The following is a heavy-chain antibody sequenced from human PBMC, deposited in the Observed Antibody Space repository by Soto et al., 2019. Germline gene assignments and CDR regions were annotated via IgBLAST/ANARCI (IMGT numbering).Heavy chain of an antibody. Sequence: SETLSLTCAVSGGSIRSNNWWSWVRQPPGKGLEWIGEIFHSGSTNYNPSLKTRVTMSVDKSKNQFSLKLSSVTAADTAVYYCARVYSGSYSDSWGQGTLVTVSS. V-gene: IGHV4-4*02. CDR3: ARVYSGSYSDS. CDR1: GGSIRSNNW. CDR2: IFHSGST. J-gene: IGHJ4*02. D-gene: IGHD1-26*01.